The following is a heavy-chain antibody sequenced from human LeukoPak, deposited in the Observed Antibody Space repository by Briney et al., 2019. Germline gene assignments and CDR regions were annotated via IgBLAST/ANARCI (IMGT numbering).Heavy chain of an antibody. V-gene: IGHV1-69*05. D-gene: IGHD1-26*01. CDR3: ARDPLVVGATLPDY. Sequence: GSSVKVSCKASGGTFSSYAISWVRQAPGQGLEWMGGIIPIFGTANYAQKFQGRVTITTDESTSTAYMELSSLRSEDTAVYYCARDPLVVGATLPDYWGQGTLVTVSS. CDR1: GGTFSSYA. CDR2: IIPIFGTA. J-gene: IGHJ4*02.